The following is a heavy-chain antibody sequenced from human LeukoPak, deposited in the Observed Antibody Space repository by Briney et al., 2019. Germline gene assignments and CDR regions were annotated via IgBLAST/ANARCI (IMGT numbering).Heavy chain of an antibody. CDR2: INHSGST. D-gene: IGHD3-9*01. J-gene: IGHJ4*02. Sequence: PSETLSLTCAVYGGSFSGYYWSWIRQPPGKGLEWIGEINHSGSTNYNPSLKSRVTISVDTSKNQFSLKLSSVTAADTAVYYCARGGYYDILTGYYSIYYFDYWGQGTLVTVSS. V-gene: IGHV4-34*01. CDR3: ARGGYYDILTGYYSIYYFDY. CDR1: GGSFSGYY.